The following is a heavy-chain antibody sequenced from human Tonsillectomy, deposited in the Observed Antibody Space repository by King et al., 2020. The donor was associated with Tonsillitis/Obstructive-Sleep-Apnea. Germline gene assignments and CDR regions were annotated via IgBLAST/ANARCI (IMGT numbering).Heavy chain of an antibody. CDR3: AREGDSPTLLDY. V-gene: IGHV3-48*03. D-gene: IGHD3-22*01. J-gene: IGHJ4*02. CDR2: ISSSGSTI. CDR1: GFTFSSYE. Sequence: VQLVESGGGLVQPGGSLRLSCAASGFTFSSYEMNWVRQAPGKGLEWVSYISSSGSTIYYADSVKGRFTISRDNAKNSLYLQMNSLRAEDTAVYYCAREGDSPTLLDYWGQGTLVTVSS.